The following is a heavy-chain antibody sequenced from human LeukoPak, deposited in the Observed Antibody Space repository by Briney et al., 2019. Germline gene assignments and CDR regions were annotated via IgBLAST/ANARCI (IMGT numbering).Heavy chain of an antibody. CDR2: IYSGVNT. J-gene: IGHJ3*02. Sequence: GRSLTLSCAASGFDVSDKFMAWVRQAPGKGLEWVSVIYSGVNTYYAGSVKGRFTISRDNAKNTLFLQMSSLRAEDTAVYYCAREMLSYGDALDIWGQGTVVTVSS. V-gene: IGHV3-53*01. D-gene: IGHD5-18*01. CDR1: GFDVSDKF. CDR3: AREMLSYGDALDI.